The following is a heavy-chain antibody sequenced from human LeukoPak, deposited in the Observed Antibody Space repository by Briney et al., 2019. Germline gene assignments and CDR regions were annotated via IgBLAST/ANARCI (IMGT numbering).Heavy chain of an antibody. V-gene: IGHV3-23*01. Sequence: GGSLRLSCAASGFTFNTYAMSWVRQAPGRGLEWVSTISGSGVSTYYADSVKGRFTISRDNSKNTLYLQMNSLRAEDTAVYYCAKVLDSSDAKFDYWGQGTLVTVSS. CDR3: AKVLDSSDAKFDY. J-gene: IGHJ4*02. CDR1: GFTFNTYA. D-gene: IGHD3-22*01. CDR2: ISGSGVST.